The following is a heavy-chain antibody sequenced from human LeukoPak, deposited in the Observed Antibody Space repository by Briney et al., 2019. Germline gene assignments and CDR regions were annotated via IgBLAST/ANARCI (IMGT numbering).Heavy chain of an antibody. CDR3: ARNYGSGDFDS. CDR2: INPNSGGT. Sequence: ASVKVSCKASGYTFTGYYMHWVRQAPGQGLEWIGWINPNSGGTYYTQNFQGRVTMTRDTSISTAYMELSGLKSDDTAVYYCARNYGSGDFDSWGQGTLVTVSS. CDR1: GYTFTGYY. V-gene: IGHV1-2*02. D-gene: IGHD3-10*01. J-gene: IGHJ4*02.